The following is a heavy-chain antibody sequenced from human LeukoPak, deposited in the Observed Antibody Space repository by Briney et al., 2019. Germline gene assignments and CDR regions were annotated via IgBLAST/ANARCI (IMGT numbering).Heavy chain of an antibody. Sequence: GGSLRPSCAASGFTFSSYSMNWARQAPGKGLEWVSYISRGSSTIYYADSVKGRFTISRDNAKNSLCLQMNSLRDEDTAVYYCARENIVVVTAIRDAFDIWGQGTMVTVSS. CDR2: ISRGSSTI. V-gene: IGHV3-48*02. J-gene: IGHJ3*02. CDR1: GFTFSSYS. D-gene: IGHD2-21*02. CDR3: ARENIVVVTAIRDAFDI.